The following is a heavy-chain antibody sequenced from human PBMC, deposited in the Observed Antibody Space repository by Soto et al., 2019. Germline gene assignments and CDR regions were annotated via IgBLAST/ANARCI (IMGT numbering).Heavy chain of an antibody. CDR2: IIPIFGTA. D-gene: IGHD3-22*01. CDR3: ARGGLYYDSGGSHPGYYDMDV. V-gene: IGHV1-69*06. CDR1: GGTFSSYA. Sequence: SVKVSCKASGGTFSSYAISWVRQAPGQGLEWMGGIIPIFGTANYAQKFQGRVTITADKSTSTAYMELSSRRAEDTAVYYCARGGLYYDSGGSHPGYYDMDVWGQGTTVTVSS. J-gene: IGHJ6*02.